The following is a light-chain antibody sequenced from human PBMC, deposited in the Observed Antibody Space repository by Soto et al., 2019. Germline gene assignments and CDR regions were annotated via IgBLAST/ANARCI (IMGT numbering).Light chain of an antibody. CDR1: QSVSTNF. CDR2: GAS. V-gene: IGKV3-20*01. J-gene: IGKJ1*01. CDR3: QQYGRTSWT. Sequence: EIVLTQSPGTLSLSPGEGATLPCRASQSVSTNFFAWYQQKPGQAPRLLIYGASTRATGIPDRFSGSGSGTDFTLTVSRLEPEDFAVYYCQQYGRTSWTFGQGTK.